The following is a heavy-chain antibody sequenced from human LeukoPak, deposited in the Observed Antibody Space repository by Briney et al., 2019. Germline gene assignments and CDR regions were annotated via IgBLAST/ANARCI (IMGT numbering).Heavy chain of an antibody. CDR3: ASGYYIVF. CDR1: GFTFSSYA. V-gene: IGHV3-30*01. D-gene: IGHD3-10*01. J-gene: IGHJ4*02. CDR2: ISYDGRTK. Sequence: GGSLRLSCAASGFTFSSYAMHWVRQAPGKGLEWVAVISYDGRTKYYADSVRGRFTISRDNSKNTLYLQMNSLRADDSAVYFCASGYYIVFWGQGTLATVSS.